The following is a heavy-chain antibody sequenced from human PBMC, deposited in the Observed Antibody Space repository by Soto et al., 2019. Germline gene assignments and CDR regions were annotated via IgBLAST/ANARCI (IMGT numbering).Heavy chain of an antibody. D-gene: IGHD2-21*02. CDR2: INSDGSST. J-gene: IGHJ3*02. Sequence: GWSLRLSCAASGFTFSSYWMHWVRQAPGKGLVWVSLINSDGSSTSYADSVKGRFTIARDNAKNTLYLQMNSLRAEDMAVYYCARVGDEWPRALFAFDIWGQGTMGTVSS. CDR1: GFTFSSYW. V-gene: IGHV3-74*01. CDR3: ARVGDEWPRALFAFDI.